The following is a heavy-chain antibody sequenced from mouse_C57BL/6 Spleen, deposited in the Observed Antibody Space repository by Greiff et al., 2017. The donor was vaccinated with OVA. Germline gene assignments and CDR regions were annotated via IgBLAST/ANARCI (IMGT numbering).Heavy chain of an antibody. Sequence: QVQLKESGPELVKPGASVKISCKASGYAFSSSWMNWVKQRPGKGLEWIGRIYPGDGDTNYNGKFKGKATLTADKSSSTAYMQLSSLTSEDSAVYFCARDYSNYDYFDYWGQGTTLTVSS. J-gene: IGHJ2*01. D-gene: IGHD2-5*01. CDR2: IYPGDGDT. CDR3: ARDYSNYDYFDY. V-gene: IGHV1-82*01. CDR1: GYAFSSSW.